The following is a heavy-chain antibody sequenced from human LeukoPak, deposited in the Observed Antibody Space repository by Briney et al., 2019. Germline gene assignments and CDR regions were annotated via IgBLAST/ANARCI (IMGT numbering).Heavy chain of an antibody. J-gene: IGHJ3*02. CDR1: GYTFTGYY. CDR2: INPNSGGT. CDR3: ARTGYSSGGPSGYAFDI. Sequence: ASVKVSCKASGYTFTGYYMHWVRQAPGQGLEWMGWINPNSGGTNYAQKLQGRVTMTRDTSISTAYMELSRLRSDDTAVYYCARTGYSSGGPSGYAFDIWGQGTMVTVSS. D-gene: IGHD6-19*01. V-gene: IGHV1-2*02.